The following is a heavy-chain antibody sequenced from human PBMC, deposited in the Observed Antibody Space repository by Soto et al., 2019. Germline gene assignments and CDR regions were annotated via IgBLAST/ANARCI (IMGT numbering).Heavy chain of an antibody. J-gene: IGHJ2*01. CDR1: GGTFSSYA. V-gene: IGHV1-69*01. CDR2: IIPIFGTA. D-gene: IGHD2-2*02. Sequence: QVQLVQSGAEVKKPGSSVKVSCKASGGTFSSYAISWVRQAPGQGLEWMGGIIPIFGTANYAQKFQGRVTITGDEPTSTAYMELSSLRSEDTAVYYCAPPRTRYCSSTSCYTEWYFDLWGRGTRVTVSS. CDR3: APPRTRYCSSTSCYTEWYFDL.